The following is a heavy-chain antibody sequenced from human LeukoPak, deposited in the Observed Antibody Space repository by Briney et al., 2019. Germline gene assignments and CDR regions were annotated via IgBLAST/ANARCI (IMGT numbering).Heavy chain of an antibody. CDR2: MNPNSGNT. J-gene: IGHJ4*02. Sequence: ASVKVSCKASGYTFTSYDINWMRQATGQGLEWMGWMNPNSGNTGYAQKFQGRVTISRHTSISTAYMELNSLTSEDTAVYYCARVRFGSGSYPSYFDYWGQGTLVTVSS. D-gene: IGHD3-10*01. V-gene: IGHV1-8*03. CDR3: ARVRFGSGSYPSYFDY. CDR1: GYTFTSYD.